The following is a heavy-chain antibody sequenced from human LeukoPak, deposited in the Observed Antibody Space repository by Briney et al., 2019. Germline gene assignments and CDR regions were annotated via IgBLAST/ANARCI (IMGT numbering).Heavy chain of an antibody. J-gene: IGHJ1*01. CDR3: ARDQDMFLPAEYFQH. D-gene: IGHD2-2*01. Sequence: SVKVSCKASGYTFTRYGISWVRQAPGQGLEWRGWISAYNGNTNYAQKLQGRVTMTTDTSTSTAYTELRSLRSDDTAVYYCARDQDMFLPAEYFQHWGQGTMVTVSS. CDR1: GYTFTRYG. V-gene: IGHV1-18*01. CDR2: ISAYNGNT.